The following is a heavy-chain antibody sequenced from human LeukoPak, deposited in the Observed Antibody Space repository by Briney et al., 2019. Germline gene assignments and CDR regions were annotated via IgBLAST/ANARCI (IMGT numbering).Heavy chain of an antibody. V-gene: IGHV3-30*02. CDR2: IRYDGSNK. CDR1: GFTFSSYG. J-gene: IGHJ4*02. D-gene: IGHD6-19*01. CDR3: AKDHRYSSGWHDY. Sequence: GGSLRLSCAASGFTFSSYGMPWVRQAPGKGLEWVAFIRYDGSNKYYADSVKGRFTISRDNSKTTLYLQMNSLRAEDTAVYYCAKDHRYSSGWHDYWGQGTLVTVSS.